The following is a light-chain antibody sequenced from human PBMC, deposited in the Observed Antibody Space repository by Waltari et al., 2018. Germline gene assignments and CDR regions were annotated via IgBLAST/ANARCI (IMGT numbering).Light chain of an antibody. V-gene: IGKV4-1*01. CDR1: QSLLYTSNNKNY. CDR2: WAS. J-gene: IGKJ1*01. Sequence: DVVMTQSPDSLAVSLGERATINCKSSQSLLYTSNNKNYLAWYQQKPGQPPKILIYWASIRESGGPDRFSGSGSGTDFTLTISRLQAEDVASYFCLQYLHTPRTFGQGTKVEIK. CDR3: LQYLHTPRT.